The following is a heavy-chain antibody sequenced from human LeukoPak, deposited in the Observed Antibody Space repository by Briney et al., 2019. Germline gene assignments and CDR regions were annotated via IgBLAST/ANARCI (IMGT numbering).Heavy chain of an antibody. J-gene: IGHJ4*02. CDR1: GDSVSSNSVG. CDR2: TFYRSDWNH. V-gene: IGHV6-1*01. D-gene: IGHD3-16*01. CDR3: VRSTHYAYDY. Sequence: SQTLSLTCAITGDSVSSNSVGWQWIRQSPSRGLEWLGRTFYRSDWNHDYSPSVKGRLTINADTSQNQFSLQLISVNSEDTAVYYCVRSTHYAYDYWGQGTLVTVSS.